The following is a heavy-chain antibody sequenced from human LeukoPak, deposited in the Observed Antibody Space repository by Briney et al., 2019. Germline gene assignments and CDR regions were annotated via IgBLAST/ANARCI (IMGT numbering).Heavy chain of an antibody. V-gene: IGHV4-59*08. D-gene: IGHD2-8*01. CDR2: IYYSGST. CDR1: GGSISSYY. J-gene: IGHJ6*03. Sequence: SETLSLTCTVSGGSISSYYWSWIRQPPGKGLEWIGYIYYSGSTNYNPSLKSRVTISVDTSKNQFSLKLSSVTAADTAVYYCARINGYYYYYMDVWGKGTTVTISS. CDR3: ARINGYYYYYMDV.